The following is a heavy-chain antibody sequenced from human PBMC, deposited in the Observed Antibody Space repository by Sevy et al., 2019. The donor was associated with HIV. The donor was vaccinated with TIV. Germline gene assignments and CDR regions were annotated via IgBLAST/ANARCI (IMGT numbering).Heavy chain of an antibody. CDR2: ITTSSSII. J-gene: IGHJ4*02. CDR1: GFTFSLYS. CDR3: ARSFYDSSGFSGYYHLDY. Sequence: GGSLRLSSAASGFTFSLYSMSWVRQAPGKGPEWISYITTSSSIIYYADSVKGRFTISRDNAKNSLYLQMSSLRVEDTAVYYCARSFYDSSGFSGYYHLDYWGQGTLVTVSS. D-gene: IGHD3-22*01. V-gene: IGHV3-48*01.